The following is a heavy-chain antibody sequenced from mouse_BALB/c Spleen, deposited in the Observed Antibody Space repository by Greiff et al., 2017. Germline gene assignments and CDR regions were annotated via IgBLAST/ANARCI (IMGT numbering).Heavy chain of an antibody. CDR2: ISSGGSYT. J-gene: IGHJ4*01. CDR3: ARQPDYAMDY. CDR1: GFTFSSYG. Sequence: EVKVVESGGDLVKPGGSLKLSCAASGFTFSSYGMSWVRQTPDKRLEWVATISSGGSYTYYPDSVKGRFTISRDNAKNTLYLQMSSLKSEDTAMYYCARQPDYAMDYWGQGTSVTVSS. V-gene: IGHV5-6*01.